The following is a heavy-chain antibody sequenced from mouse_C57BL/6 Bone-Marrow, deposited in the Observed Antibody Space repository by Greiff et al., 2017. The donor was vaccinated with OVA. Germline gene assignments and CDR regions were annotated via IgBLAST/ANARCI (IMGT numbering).Heavy chain of an antibody. D-gene: IGHD1-1*02. Sequence: EVQLVESGGGLVKPGGSLKLSCAASGFTFSSYAMSWVRQTPEKRLEWVATISDGGSYTYYPDNVKGRFTISRDNAKNNLYLQMSHLKSEDTAMYYCARAAGGYHYAMDYWGQGTSVTVSS. J-gene: IGHJ4*01. CDR3: ARAAGGYHYAMDY. CDR2: ISDGGSYT. CDR1: GFTFSSYA. V-gene: IGHV5-4*01.